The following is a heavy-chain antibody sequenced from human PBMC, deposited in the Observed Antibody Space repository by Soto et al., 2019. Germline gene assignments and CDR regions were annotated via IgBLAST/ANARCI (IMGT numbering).Heavy chain of an antibody. CDR2: INSDGST. CDR1: GFPVNNAY. J-gene: IGHJ4*02. V-gene: IGHV3-53*01. Sequence: EVQLVESGGGLIPPGGSLRLSCAASGFPVNNAYMTWVRQAPGKGLEWLSIINSDGSTLYAEAVKGRFTISRDNSKNRLDLQMNSLRAEDTAMYYCARSGYSFAWGYWGQGTLVIVAS. D-gene: IGHD5-18*01. CDR3: ARSGYSFAWGY.